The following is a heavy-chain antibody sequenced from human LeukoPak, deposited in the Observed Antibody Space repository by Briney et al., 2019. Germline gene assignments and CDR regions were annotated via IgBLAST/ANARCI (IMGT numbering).Heavy chain of an antibody. CDR2: ICYSGST. V-gene: IGHV4-38-2*01. J-gene: IGHJ4*02. Sequence: PSETLSLTCAVSGYSISSSYYWGWIRQPPGKGLEWIGSICYSGSTYYNPSLKSRVTISVDTSKNQFSLKLSSVTAADTAVYYCAASQGVRGVIIQDYWGQGTLVTVSS. CDR1: GYSISSSYY. D-gene: IGHD3-10*01. CDR3: AASQGVRGVIIQDY.